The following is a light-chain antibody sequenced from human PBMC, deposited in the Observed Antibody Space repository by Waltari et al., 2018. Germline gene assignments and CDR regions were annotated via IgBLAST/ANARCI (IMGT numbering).Light chain of an antibody. CDR2: EDS. J-gene: IGLJ2*01. V-gene: IGLV3-21*03. CDR3: QVWDSSSDHVV. CDR1: NIGSKS. Sequence: SYVLTQPPSVSVAPGKTARITCGGNNIGSKSVHWYQQKPGQAPVLVVYEDSDRPSGSPELFSGSNSGNTATLTISRVEAGDEADYYCQVWDSSSDHVVFGGGTKLTVL.